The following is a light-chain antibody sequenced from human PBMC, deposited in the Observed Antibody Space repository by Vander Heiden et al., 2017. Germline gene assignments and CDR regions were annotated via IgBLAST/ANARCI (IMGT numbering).Light chain of an antibody. CDR3: AAWDDSLNGYV. Sequence: QSVLTQPPSASGTPGQRVTVSCSGRSSNTGSKTVICYQQPPGTAPKHLIFSNNQRPSGVPDRFSGSKTGTSASLAISGLQSEEEADYYCAAWDDSLNGYVFGTGTKVTVL. J-gene: IGLJ1*01. CDR1: SSNTGSKT. V-gene: IGLV1-44*01. CDR2: SNN.